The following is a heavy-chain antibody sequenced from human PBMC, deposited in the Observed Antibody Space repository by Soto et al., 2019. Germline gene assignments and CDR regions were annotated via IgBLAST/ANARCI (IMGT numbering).Heavy chain of an antibody. Sequence: GPTLVNPTQTLTLTCTFSGFSLSTSGVGVGWIRQPPGKALEWLAVIYWDDSKTYSPSLRSRLTITKDTSRDQVVLTMTNMDPVDTATYYCAHKGSGSRAIDYWGQGALVTVSS. CDR1: GFSLSTSGVG. CDR3: AHKGSGSRAIDY. V-gene: IGHV2-5*02. D-gene: IGHD3-10*01. CDR2: IYWDDSK. J-gene: IGHJ4*02.